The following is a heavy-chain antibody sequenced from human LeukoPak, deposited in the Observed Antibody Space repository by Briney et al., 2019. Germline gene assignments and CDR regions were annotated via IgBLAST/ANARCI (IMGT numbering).Heavy chain of an antibody. CDR3: ARSGKRRYSSSWKAGWFDP. V-gene: IGHV4-34*01. Sequence: SETLSLTCAVDGGSFSGYYWSWVRQTPGKGREWIGEINHSGSTNYIPSLKSRVTISGDTSKNQFSLKLSSVTAADTAVYYCARSGKRRYSSSWKAGWFDPWGQGTLVTVSS. J-gene: IGHJ5*02. D-gene: IGHD6-13*01. CDR2: INHSGST. CDR1: GGSFSGYY.